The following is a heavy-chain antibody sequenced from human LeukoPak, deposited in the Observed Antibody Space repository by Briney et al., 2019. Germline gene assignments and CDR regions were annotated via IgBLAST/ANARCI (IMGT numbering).Heavy chain of an antibody. CDR3: ARVADYGDYTLPGDY. CDR1: GYTFTDYY. V-gene: IGHV1-2*02. Sequence: ASVKVSCKASGYTFTDYYMHWVRQAPGQGLEWMGWINPNSGGTNYAQKFQGRVTMTRDTSINTAYMELSSLRSDDTAVYYCARVADYGDYTLPGDYWGQGTLSPSPQ. J-gene: IGHJ4*02. D-gene: IGHD4-17*01. CDR2: INPNSGGT.